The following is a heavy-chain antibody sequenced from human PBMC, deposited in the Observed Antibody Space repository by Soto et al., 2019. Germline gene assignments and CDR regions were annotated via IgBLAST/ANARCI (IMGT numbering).Heavy chain of an antibody. D-gene: IGHD6-19*01. J-gene: IGHJ5*02. V-gene: IGHV1-69*06. CDR3: ARQTVSSGWHYGNWFDP. CDR1: GGTFNTFA. CDR2: IIPIFNTA. Sequence: QEQLVQSGAEVKKPGSSVKVSCKVSGGTFNTFAISWVRQAPGQGLEWMGGIIPIFNTAKYAQKFQGRVTITADKSTSTVHMELSSLRSEDTAVYYCARQTVSSGWHYGNWFDPWGHRTLVTVSS.